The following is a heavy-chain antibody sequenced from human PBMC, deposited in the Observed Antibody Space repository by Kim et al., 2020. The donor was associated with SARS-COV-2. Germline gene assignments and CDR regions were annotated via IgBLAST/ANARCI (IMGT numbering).Heavy chain of an antibody. J-gene: IGHJ4*02. V-gene: IGHV3-21*01. D-gene: IGHD6-19*01. CDR3: ARSNGYSSGWYVY. Sequence: ADSVKGRLPISRDNAKNSLYLQMNSLRAEDTAVYYCARSNGYSSGWYVYWGQGTLVTVSS.